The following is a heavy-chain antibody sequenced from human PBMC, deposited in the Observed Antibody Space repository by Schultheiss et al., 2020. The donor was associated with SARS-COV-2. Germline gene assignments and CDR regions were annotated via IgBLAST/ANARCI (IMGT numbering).Heavy chain of an antibody. CDR3: AKGGSSWYYDGMDV. CDR1: GFTFSSYA. Sequence: GESLKISCAASGFTFSSYAMHWVRQAPGKGLEWVSYISSSSSYIYYADSVKGRFTISRDNAKNSLYLQMNSLRAEDTAVYYCAKGGSSWYYDGMDVWGQGTKVTVSS. J-gene: IGHJ6*02. V-gene: IGHV3-21*05. CDR2: ISSSSSYI. D-gene: IGHD6-13*01.